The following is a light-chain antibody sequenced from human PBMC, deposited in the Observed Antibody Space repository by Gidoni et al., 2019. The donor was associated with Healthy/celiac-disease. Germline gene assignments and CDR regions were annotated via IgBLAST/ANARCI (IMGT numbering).Light chain of an antibody. Sequence: IQRTPSLSSLSASVGDRVTITCRASQSISSYLNWYQQKPGKAPKLLIYAASSLQSGVPSRFSGSGSGTDFTLTISSLQPEDFATYYCQQSYSTPRFTFGQGTRVEIK. CDR2: AAS. V-gene: IGKV1-39*01. CDR3: QQSYSTPRFT. CDR1: QSISSY. J-gene: IGKJ5*01.